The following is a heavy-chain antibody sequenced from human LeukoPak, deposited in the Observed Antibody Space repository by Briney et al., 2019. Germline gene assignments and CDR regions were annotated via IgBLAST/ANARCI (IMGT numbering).Heavy chain of an antibody. Sequence: GGSLRLSCAASGFTFSSYAMSWVRQAPGKGLEWVSAISGSGGSTYYADSVKGRFTISRDNSKSTLYLQMNSVEAEDTAVYYCAKSRGSATYYRGNDYWGQGTLVTVSS. V-gene: IGHV3-23*01. CDR2: ISGSGGST. J-gene: IGHJ4*02. CDR3: AKSRGSATYYRGNDY. CDR1: GFTFSSYA. D-gene: IGHD3-10*01.